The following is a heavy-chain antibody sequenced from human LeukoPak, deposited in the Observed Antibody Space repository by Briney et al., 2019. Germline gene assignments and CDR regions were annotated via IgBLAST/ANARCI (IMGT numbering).Heavy chain of an antibody. CDR1: GGSISSSSYY. CDR3: VRGGGYYSVNWFDP. CDR2: IYYSGST. Sequence: SETLSHTCTVSGGSISSSSYYWGWIRQPPGKGLEWIVSIYYSGSTYYNPSLKSRVTISVDTSKNQFSLKLGSVTAADTAVYYCVRGGGYYSVNWFDPWGQGTLVTVSS. J-gene: IGHJ5*02. D-gene: IGHD3-3*01. V-gene: IGHV4-39*07.